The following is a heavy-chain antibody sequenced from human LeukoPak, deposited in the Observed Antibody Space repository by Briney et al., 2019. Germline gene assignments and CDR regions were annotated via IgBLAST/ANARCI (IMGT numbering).Heavy chain of an antibody. D-gene: IGHD3-3*01. V-gene: IGHV3-23*01. CDR1: GFTFSSYG. CDR2: ISGSGGST. CDR3: ARGPSARFFGVAKGAFDI. Sequence: GGSLRLSCAASGFTFSSYGMSWVRQAPGKGLEWVSAISGSGGSTYYADSVKGRFTISRDNSKNTLDLQMNSLRAEDTAVYYCARGPSARFFGVAKGAFDIWGQGTMVTVSS. J-gene: IGHJ3*02.